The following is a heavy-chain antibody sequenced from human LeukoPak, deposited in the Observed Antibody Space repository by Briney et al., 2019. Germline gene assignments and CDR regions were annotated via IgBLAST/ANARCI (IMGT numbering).Heavy chain of an antibody. D-gene: IGHD3-10*01. Sequence: SQTLSLTCVVSGGSMSSGGYSWSWIRQPPGKGLEWIGNIYQSGSTYYNPSLKSRVTISVDTSKNQFSLKLSSVTAADTAVYYCARLRFGEEDYWGQGTLVTVPS. CDR2: IYQSGST. CDR1: GGSMSSGGYS. J-gene: IGHJ4*02. V-gene: IGHV4-30-2*05. CDR3: ARLRFGEEDY.